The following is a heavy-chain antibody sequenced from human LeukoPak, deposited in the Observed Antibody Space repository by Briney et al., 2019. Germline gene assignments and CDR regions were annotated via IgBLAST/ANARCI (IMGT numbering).Heavy chain of an antibody. J-gene: IGHJ5*02. CDR3: ARDIGGSGWYNNNWFDP. D-gene: IGHD6-19*01. CDR1: GFTFSSYA. V-gene: IGHV3-30-3*01. Sequence: PGGSLRLPCAASGFTFSSYAMHWVRQAPGKGLEWVAVISYDGSNKYYADSVKGRFTISRDNSKNTLYLQMNSLRAEDTAVYYCARDIGGSGWYNNNWFDPWGQGTLVTVSS. CDR2: ISYDGSNK.